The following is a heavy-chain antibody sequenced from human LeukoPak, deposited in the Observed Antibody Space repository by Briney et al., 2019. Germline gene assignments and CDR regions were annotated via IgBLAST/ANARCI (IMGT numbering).Heavy chain of an antibody. Sequence: GGSLRLSCAASGFTVSSNYMSWVRQAPGKGLEWVSVIYSGGSTYYADSVKGRFTISRDNSKNTLYLQMNSLRAEDTAVYYCASQRPYYYYMDVWGKGTTVTVSS. J-gene: IGHJ6*03. V-gene: IGHV3-53*01. CDR3: ASQRPYYYYMDV. CDR1: GFTVSSNY. CDR2: IYSGGST.